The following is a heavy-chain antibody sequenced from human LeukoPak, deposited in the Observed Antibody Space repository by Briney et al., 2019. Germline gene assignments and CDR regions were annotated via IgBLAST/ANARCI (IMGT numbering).Heavy chain of an antibody. J-gene: IGHJ4*02. D-gene: IGHD1-26*01. Sequence: SETLSLTCTVSGGSISSYYWSWIRQPPGKGLEWRGYIYYSGSTNDNPSLKRRVTISVDTSKNQFSLTLSSVPAADTAVYYCARMGGSYYAIRGDFDYWGQGTLVTVSS. CDR3: ARMGGSYYAIRGDFDY. V-gene: IGHV4-59*08. CDR2: IYYSGST. CDR1: GGSISSYY.